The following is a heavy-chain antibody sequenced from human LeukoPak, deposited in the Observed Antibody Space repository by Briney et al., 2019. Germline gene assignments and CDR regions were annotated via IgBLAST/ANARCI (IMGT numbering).Heavy chain of an antibody. CDR2: IVPILGIA. CDR3: ARDRDDILTGFFDPGNYYYGMDV. J-gene: IGHJ6*02. Sequence: VASVKVSCKASGGTFSSYAISWVRQAPGQGLEWMGRIVPILGIANYAQKFQGRVTITADKSTSTAYMELSSLRSEDTAVYYYARDRDDILTGFFDPGNYYYGMDVWGQGTTVTVSS. D-gene: IGHD3-9*01. V-gene: IGHV1-69*04. CDR1: GGTFSSYA.